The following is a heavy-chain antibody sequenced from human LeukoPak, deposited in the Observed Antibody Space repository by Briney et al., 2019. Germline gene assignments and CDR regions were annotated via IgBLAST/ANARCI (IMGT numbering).Heavy chain of an antibody. CDR2: ISAYNGNT. J-gene: IGHJ4*02. CDR3: ARDWRHCSGGSCYSAAPYYFGY. D-gene: IGHD2-15*01. CDR1: GYTFTSYG. V-gene: IGHV1-18*01. Sequence: APVKVSCKASGYTFTSYGISWVRQAPGQGLEWMGWISAYNGNTNYAQKLQGRVTMTTDTSTSTAYMELRSLRSDDTAVYYCARDWRHCSGGSCYSAAPYYFGYWGQGTLVTVSS.